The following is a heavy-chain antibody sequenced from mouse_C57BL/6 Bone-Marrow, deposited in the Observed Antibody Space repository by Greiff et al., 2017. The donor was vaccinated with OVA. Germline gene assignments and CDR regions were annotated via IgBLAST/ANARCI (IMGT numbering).Heavy chain of an antibody. CDR1: GYTFTSYW. Sequence: VQLQQPGAELVMPGASVKLSCKASGYTFTSYWMHWVKQRPGQGLEWIGEIDPSDSYTNYNQKFKGKSTLTVDKSSSTAYMQLSSLTSEDSAVYYCARDGYYDYDGAYWGQGTLVTVSA. J-gene: IGHJ3*01. D-gene: IGHD2-4*01. V-gene: IGHV1-69*01. CDR2: IDPSDSYT. CDR3: ARDGYYDYDGAY.